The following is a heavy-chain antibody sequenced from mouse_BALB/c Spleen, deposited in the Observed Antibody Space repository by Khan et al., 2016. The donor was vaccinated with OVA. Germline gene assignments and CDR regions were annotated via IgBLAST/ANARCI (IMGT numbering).Heavy chain of an antibody. CDR2: IIYTGYT. J-gene: IGHJ3*01. D-gene: IGHD2-14*01. Sequence: EVQLQESGPSLVKPSQTLSLTCSVTGDSITTGYWNWIRKFPGNKLEYMGYIIYTGYTYYNPSLKSRISITRHTSNNQYYLQLNSVTDEDTATCYCARSTYRYAFVYWGQGTLVTGSA. V-gene: IGHV3-8*02. CDR1: GDSITTGY. CDR3: ARSTYRYAFVY.